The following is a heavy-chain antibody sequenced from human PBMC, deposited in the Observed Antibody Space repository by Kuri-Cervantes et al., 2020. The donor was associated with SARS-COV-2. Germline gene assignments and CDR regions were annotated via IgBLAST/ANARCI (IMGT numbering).Heavy chain of an antibody. CDR1: GYTFINCY. CDR2: INPAGGDT. D-gene: IGHD2-15*01. CDR3: TRAGDIVVVPYYGMDV. V-gene: IGHV1-46*03. J-gene: IGHJ6*02. Sequence: ASVKIFCNASGYTFINCYMHCVRQAPGQGLEWMGMINPAGGDTNYAQKFQGRVTMTRDTSTRTVYMELTSLRSEDTAIYYCTRAGDIVVVPYYGMDVWGQGTTVTVSS.